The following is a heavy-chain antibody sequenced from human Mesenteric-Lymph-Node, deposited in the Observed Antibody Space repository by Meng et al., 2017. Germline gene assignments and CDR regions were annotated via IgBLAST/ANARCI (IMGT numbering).Heavy chain of an antibody. CDR3: ARTYYYDSSGYPNGMDV. CDR2: INPNSGGT. J-gene: IGHJ6*02. D-gene: IGHD3-22*01. Sequence: ASVKVSCKASGHTFTGYYLHWVRQAPGQGLEWMGWINPNSGGTNYAQKFQGRVTMTRDTSISTAYMELSRLRSDDTAVYYCARTYYYDSSGYPNGMDVWGQGTTVTVSS. CDR1: GHTFTGYY. V-gene: IGHV1-2*02.